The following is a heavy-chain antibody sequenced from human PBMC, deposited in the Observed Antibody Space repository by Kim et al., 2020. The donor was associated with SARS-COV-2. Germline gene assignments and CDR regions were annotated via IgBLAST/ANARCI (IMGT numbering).Heavy chain of an antibody. CDR3: ARIRTSYYGMDV. D-gene: IGHD3-16*01. J-gene: IGHJ6*02. CDR2: IHYSGNT. V-gene: IGHV4-31*03. CDR1: GGSVSSGDFY. Sequence: SETLSLTCTVSGGSVSSGDFYCSWIRQHPGEGLEWIGYIHYSGNTFYNPSLKSRGTISIDRSKNQFSLRVNSVTAADTAVYYCARIRTSYYGMDVWGQGTTVTVSS.